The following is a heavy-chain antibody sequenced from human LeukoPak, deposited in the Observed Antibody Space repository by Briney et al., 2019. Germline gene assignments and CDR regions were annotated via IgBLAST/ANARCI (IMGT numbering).Heavy chain of an antibody. D-gene: IGHD3-10*01. V-gene: IGHV4-61*01. Sequence: PSETLSLTCTVSGGSISSSSYYWSWIRQPPGKGLEWIGYIYYSGSTNYNPSLKSRVTISVDTSKNQFSLKLSSVTAADTAVYYCARAEYYFDYWGQGTLVTVSS. J-gene: IGHJ4*02. CDR3: ARAEYYFDY. CDR2: IYYSGST. CDR1: GGSISSSSYY.